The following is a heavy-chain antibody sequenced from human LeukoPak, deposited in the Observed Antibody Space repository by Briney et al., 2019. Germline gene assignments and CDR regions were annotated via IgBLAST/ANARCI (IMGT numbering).Heavy chain of an antibody. CDR1: GGSISCSSYY. CDR2: IYYSGST. J-gene: IGHJ4*02. CDR3: ARLTGAAAGPYYFDY. D-gene: IGHD6-13*01. V-gene: IGHV4-39*01. Sequence: PSETLSLTCTVSGGSISCSSYYWGWIRQPPGKGLEWIGSIYYSGSTYCNPSLKSRVTISVDTSKNQFSLKLSSVTAADTAVYYCARLTGAAAGPYYFDYWGQGTLVTVSS.